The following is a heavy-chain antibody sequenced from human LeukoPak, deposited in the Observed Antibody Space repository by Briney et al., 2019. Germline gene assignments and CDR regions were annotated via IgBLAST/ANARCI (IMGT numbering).Heavy chain of an antibody. Sequence: GGSLRLSCAASGFTFSNFAIHWVRQAPGKGLEFVSGIRSTGDSTYYANSAKGRFTISRDNSKNTLYLQMVSLRAEDMAVYYCARDHSALASYPNPWGQGTLVTVSS. CDR1: GFTFSNFA. J-gene: IGHJ5*02. CDR2: IRSTGDST. CDR3: ARDHSALASYPNP. V-gene: IGHV3-64*01. D-gene: IGHD3-10*01.